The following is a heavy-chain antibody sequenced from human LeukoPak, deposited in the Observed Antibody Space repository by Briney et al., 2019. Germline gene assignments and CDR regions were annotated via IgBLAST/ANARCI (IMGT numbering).Heavy chain of an antibody. CDR2: IYYSGST. J-gene: IGHJ6*02. Sequence: SETLSLTCTVSGGSISSYYWSWIRQPPGKGLEWIGYIYYSGSTNYNPSLKSRVTISVDMSKNQFSLKLSSVTAADTAVYYCARGLVLVGMDVWGQGTTVTVSS. CDR1: GGSISSYY. V-gene: IGHV4-59*08. D-gene: IGHD3-3*01. CDR3: ARGLVLVGMDV.